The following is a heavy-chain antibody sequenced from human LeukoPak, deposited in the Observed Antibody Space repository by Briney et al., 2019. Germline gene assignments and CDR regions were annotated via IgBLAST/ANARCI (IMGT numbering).Heavy chain of an antibody. CDR2: ISYDGSNK. Sequence: GGSLRLSCAASGFTFSSYAMHWVRQAPGKGLEWVAVISYDGSNKYYADSVKGRFTISRDNSKNTLYLQMNSLRAEDTAVYYCARESRDTYYYDSSGYLGYWGQGTLVTVSS. CDR3: ARESRDTYYYDSSGYLGY. J-gene: IGHJ4*02. CDR1: GFTFSSYA. V-gene: IGHV3-30-3*01. D-gene: IGHD3-22*01.